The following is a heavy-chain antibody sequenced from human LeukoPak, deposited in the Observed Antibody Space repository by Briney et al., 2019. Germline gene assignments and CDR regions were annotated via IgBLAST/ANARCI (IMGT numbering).Heavy chain of an antibody. Sequence: SETLSLTCTVSGGSISSGSYYWSWIRQPAGKGLEWIGRIYTSGSTNYNPSLKSRVTISVDTSKNQFSLNLSSVTAADTAVYYCARLQYDFWSGYGFDPWGQGTLVAVSS. V-gene: IGHV4-61*02. CDR2: IYTSGST. CDR3: ARLQYDFWSGYGFDP. J-gene: IGHJ5*02. D-gene: IGHD3-3*01. CDR1: GGSISSGSYY.